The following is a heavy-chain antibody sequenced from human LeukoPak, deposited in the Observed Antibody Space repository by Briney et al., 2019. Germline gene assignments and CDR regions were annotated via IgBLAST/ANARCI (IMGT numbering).Heavy chain of an antibody. CDR3: ARDKIAAAGEVYYYYGMDV. CDR2: IYYSGST. J-gene: IGHJ6*02. V-gene: IGHV4-31*03. D-gene: IGHD6-13*01. Sequence: SETLSLTCTVSGGSISSGGYYWSWIRQHLGKGLEWIGYIYYSGSTYYNPSLKSRVTISVDTSKNQFSLKLSSVTAADTAVYYCARDKIAAAGEVYYYYGMDVWGQGTTVTVSS. CDR1: GGSISSGGYY.